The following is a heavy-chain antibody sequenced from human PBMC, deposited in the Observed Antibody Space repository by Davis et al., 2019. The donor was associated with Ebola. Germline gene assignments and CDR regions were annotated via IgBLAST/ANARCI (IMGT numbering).Heavy chain of an antibody. D-gene: IGHD6-13*01. CDR1: GFTFSSYT. V-gene: IGHV3-33*08. Sequence: GGSLRLSCAASGFTFSSYTMNWVRQAPGKGLEWVAVIWYDGSNKYYADSVKGRFTISRDNSKNTLYLQMNSLRAEDTAVYYCARDPLSSSWPVDYWGQGTLVTVSS. CDR3: ARDPLSSSWPVDY. J-gene: IGHJ4*02. CDR2: IWYDGSNK.